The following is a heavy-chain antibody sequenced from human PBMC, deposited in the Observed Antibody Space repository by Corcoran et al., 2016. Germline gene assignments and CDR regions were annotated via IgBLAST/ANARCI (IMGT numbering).Heavy chain of an antibody. CDR2: IYYSGST. CDR3: AGYSYVTALDD. V-gene: IGHV4-59*01. CDR1: GGSISSYY. J-gene: IGHJ4*02. D-gene: IGHD5-18*01. Sequence: QVQLQESGPGLVKPSETLSLTCTVSGGSISSYYWSWIRQPPGKGLEWIGYIYYSGSTNYNPSLKSRVTISVDTAKNQCSLKLSSVTAADTAVNYCAGYSYVTALDDWCQGTRVTVSS.